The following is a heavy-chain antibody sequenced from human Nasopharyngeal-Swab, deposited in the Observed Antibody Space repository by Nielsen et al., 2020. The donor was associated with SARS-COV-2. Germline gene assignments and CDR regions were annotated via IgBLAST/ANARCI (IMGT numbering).Heavy chain of an antibody. D-gene: IGHD3-22*01. J-gene: IGHJ4*02. V-gene: IGHV1-58*01. CDR3: AASLPYDSSGYYS. CDR2: IVVGSGNT. Sequence: CARQVSRQRLEWIGWIVVGSGNTNYAQKFQERVTITRDMSTSTAYMELSSLRPEDTAVYYCAASLPYDSSGYYSWGQGTLVTVSS.